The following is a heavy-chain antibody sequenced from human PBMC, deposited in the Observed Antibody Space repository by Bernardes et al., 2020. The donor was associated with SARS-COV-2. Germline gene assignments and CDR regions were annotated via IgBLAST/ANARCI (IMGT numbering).Heavy chain of an antibody. J-gene: IGHJ6*02. CDR3: ARLPTNYLYYYGMDV. V-gene: IGHV5-51*01. Sequence: GASRKISCKGSGYSFISYWIAWVRQTPGKGLEWMGMMYPGNSKIRYSPSFQGQVTMSADKSITTAYLQWGSLKASDSAMYYCARLPTNYLYYYGMDVWGQGTTVTVSS. CDR2: MYPGNSKI. CDR1: GYSFISYW.